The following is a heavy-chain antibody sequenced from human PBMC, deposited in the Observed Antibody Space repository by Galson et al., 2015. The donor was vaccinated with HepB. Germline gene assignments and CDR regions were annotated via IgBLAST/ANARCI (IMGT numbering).Heavy chain of an antibody. Sequence: SVKVSCKASGGTFSSYAVSWVRQAPGQGLEWMGGIIPIFGTANYAQKFQGRVTITADESTSTAYMELSSLRSEDTAVYYCARGWNCGGDCYSVCVWGKGTTVTVSS. CDR3: ARGWNCGGDCYSVCV. V-gene: IGHV1-69*13. D-gene: IGHD2-21*01. CDR2: IIPIFGTA. J-gene: IGHJ6*04. CDR1: GGTFSSYA.